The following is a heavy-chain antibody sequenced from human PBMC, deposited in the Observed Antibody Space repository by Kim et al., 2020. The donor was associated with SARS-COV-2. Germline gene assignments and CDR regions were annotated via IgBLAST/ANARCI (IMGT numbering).Heavy chain of an antibody. Sequence: GGSLRLSCAASGFTFSSYAMHWVRQAPGKGLEWVAVISYDGSNKYYADSVKGRFTISRDNSKNTLYLQMNSLRAEDTAVYYCARGVGYLSKQQLGGGWGYIDYWGQGTLVTVSS. CDR3: ARGVGYLSKQQLGGGWGYIDY. V-gene: IGHV3-30*04. CDR2: ISYDGSNK. CDR1: GFTFSSYA. D-gene: IGHD6-13*01. J-gene: IGHJ4*02.